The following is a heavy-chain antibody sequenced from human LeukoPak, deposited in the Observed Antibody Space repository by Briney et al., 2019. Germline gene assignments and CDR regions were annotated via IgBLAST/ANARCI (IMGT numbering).Heavy chain of an antibody. CDR3: AKGLVPAAIRVVDY. CDR2: IYSGGST. CDR1: GFTVSSKD. D-gene: IGHD2-2*01. V-gene: IGHV3-53*01. Sequence: GGSLRLSCAASGFTVSSKDMTWVRQAPGKGLEWVSVIYSGGSTYYADSMKGRFTISRDNSQNTLYLQVNSLRAEDTAVYYCAKGLVPAAIRVVDYWGQGTLVTVSS. J-gene: IGHJ4*02.